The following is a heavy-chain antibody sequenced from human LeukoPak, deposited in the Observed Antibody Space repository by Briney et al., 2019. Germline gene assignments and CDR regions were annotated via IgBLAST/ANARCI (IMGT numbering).Heavy chain of an antibody. CDR1: GGSFSGYY. D-gene: IGHD1-26*01. V-gene: IGHV4-34*01. CDR3: ARDPSGSYFAY. Sequence: SETLSLTCAVYGGSFSGYYWSWIRQPPGKGLEWIGEINHSGSTNYNPSLKSRVTISVDTSENQFSLKLSSVTAADTAVYYCARDPSGSYFAYWGQGTLVTVSS. J-gene: IGHJ4*02. CDR2: INHSGST.